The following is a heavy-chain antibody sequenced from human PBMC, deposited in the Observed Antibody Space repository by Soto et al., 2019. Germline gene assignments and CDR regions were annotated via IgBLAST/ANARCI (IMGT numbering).Heavy chain of an antibody. V-gene: IGHV1-69*01. CDR3: ARGGIVAVPAALSSYDDYTNYRFDS. CDR2: ISPMFAAT. CDR1: GGSFSDFA. D-gene: IGHD2-15*01. J-gene: IGHJ4*02. Sequence: QVQLAQSGAEVRKPGSSVKVSCRASGGSFSDFAFSWVRQAPGQGLEWMGGISPMFAATKYAQRFQDRVTIPADASTKTVYLALSSLTSDDSAVYYCARGGIVAVPAALSSYDDYTNYRFDSWGQGTLVSVSS.